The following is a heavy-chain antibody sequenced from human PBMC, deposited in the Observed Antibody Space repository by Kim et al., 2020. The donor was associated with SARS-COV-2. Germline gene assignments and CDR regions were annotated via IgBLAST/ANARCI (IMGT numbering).Heavy chain of an antibody. Sequence: GGSLRLSCAASGFTFNTYALHWVRQIPGKGLEWVAVISNDGGSQYYGDPVKGRFTISRDNSKNTLFLQMHSLRAEDTAVYYCARDLVATTHYFDYWGQGTLVTVSS. D-gene: IGHD5-12*01. CDR1: GFTFNTYA. V-gene: IGHV3-30*04. CDR3: ARDLVATTHYFDY. J-gene: IGHJ4*02. CDR2: ISNDGGSQ.